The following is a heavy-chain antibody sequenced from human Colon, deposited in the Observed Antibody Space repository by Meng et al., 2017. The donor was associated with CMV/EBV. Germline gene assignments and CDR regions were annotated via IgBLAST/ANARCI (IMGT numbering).Heavy chain of an antibody. Sequence: GESLKISCAASGFAFSSSWMSWVRQAPGKGLEWVATINQDGSEEQYVEAVKGRFTISRDNAKNSLYLQLNSLRADDTAVYFCAGGSGWITDSWGQGTLVTVSS. CDR1: GFAFSSSW. CDR2: INQDGSEE. D-gene: IGHD6-19*01. J-gene: IGHJ4*02. V-gene: IGHV3-7*04. CDR3: AGGSGWITDS.